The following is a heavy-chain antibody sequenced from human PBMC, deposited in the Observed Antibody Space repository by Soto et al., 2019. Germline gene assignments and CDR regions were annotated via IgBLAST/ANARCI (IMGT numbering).Heavy chain of an antibody. V-gene: IGHV4-59*01. CDR2: IYYSGST. D-gene: IGHD6-13*01. J-gene: IGHJ6*02. Sequence: SETLSLTCTASGGSISSYYWSWIRQPPGKGLEWIGYIYYSGSTNYNPSLKSRVTISVDTSKNQFSLKLSSVTAADTAVYYCARVAAAGLYYDYYYGMDVWGQRTTVTVSS. CDR3: ARVAAAGLYYDYYYGMDV. CDR1: GGSISSYY.